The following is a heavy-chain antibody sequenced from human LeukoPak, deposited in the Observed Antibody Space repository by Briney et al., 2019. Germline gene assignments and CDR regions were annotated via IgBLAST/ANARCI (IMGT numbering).Heavy chain of an antibody. Sequence: PGGSLRLSCAASGFTVSSNYMSWVRQAPGKGLEWVANIKEDGGERYYVNSVKGRFTISRDNAKNSLYLQMHSLRAEDTAVYYCARDRTGQGYSYGSWGFYNGQLFDDWGQGTLVTVSS. CDR2: IKEDGGER. CDR1: GFTVSSNY. J-gene: IGHJ4*02. D-gene: IGHD3-10*01. V-gene: IGHV3-7*01. CDR3: ARDRTGQGYSYGSWGFYNGQLFDD.